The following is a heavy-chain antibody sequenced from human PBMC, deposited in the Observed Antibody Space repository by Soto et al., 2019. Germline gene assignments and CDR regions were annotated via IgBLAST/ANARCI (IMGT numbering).Heavy chain of an antibody. D-gene: IGHD2-2*01. CDR3: ARVIPGVEAWFDP. CDR1: GYTFTNFG. V-gene: IGHV1-18*01. Sequence: ASVKVSCKASGYTFTNFGVTWVRRAPGQGLEWMEWISAYPDTPNDVQKFQGRVTMTIDTSTSTAYMDLRSLTSDDTAVYYCARVIPGVEAWFDPSGQGTLVTVSS. CDR2: ISAYPDTP. J-gene: IGHJ5*02.